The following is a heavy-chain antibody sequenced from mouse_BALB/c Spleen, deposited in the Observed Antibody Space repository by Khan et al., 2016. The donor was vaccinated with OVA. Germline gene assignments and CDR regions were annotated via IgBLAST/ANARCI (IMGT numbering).Heavy chain of an antibody. CDR1: GFTFSSYG. V-gene: IGHV5-6*01. CDR3: ARTITTTKRDYYAMDY. D-gene: IGHD1-2*01. J-gene: IGHJ4*01. Sequence: EVKLVESGGDLVKPGGSLKLSCAASGFTFSSYGMSWVRQTPDKRLEWVATISSGGHYTYFPDSVRGRFTISRENAKNTLYLQMSSLKYEDTAMYYCARTITTTKRDYYAMDYWGQGTSVTVSS. CDR2: ISSGGHYT.